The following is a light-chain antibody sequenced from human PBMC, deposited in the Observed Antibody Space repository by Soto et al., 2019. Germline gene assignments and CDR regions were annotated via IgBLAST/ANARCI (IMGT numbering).Light chain of an antibody. J-gene: IGKJ1*01. CDR2: AAS. CDR3: QQYGSSRWT. V-gene: IGKV3-20*01. Sequence: EIVLTQSPDTLSLFPGERATLCCRASQSVSSTYLAWYQQKPGQAPRPLISAASSRATGTPDRFSGSGSGTDFTLTISRLEPEDFAVYYCQQYGSSRWTFGQGTKVEIK. CDR1: QSVSSTY.